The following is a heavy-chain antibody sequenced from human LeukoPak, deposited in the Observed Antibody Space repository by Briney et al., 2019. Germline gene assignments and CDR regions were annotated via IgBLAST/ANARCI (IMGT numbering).Heavy chain of an antibody. CDR1: GFTFSKYG. V-gene: IGHV3-30*03. J-gene: IGHJ4*02. CDR2: ISHDGTNI. D-gene: IGHD3-22*01. CDR3: ATDRDYFDSSDYFFDY. Sequence: GGSLRLSCVASGFTFSKYGMHWVRQTPGEGLQWLTFISHDGTNIKYADSVKGRFTVSRDNAKNVVNLQMDSLRPEDAALYFCATDRDYFDSSDYFFDYWGQGTLVTVSS.